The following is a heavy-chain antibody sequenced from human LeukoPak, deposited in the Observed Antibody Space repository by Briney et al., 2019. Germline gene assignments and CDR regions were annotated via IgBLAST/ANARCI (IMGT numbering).Heavy chain of an antibody. CDR2: INEDGGEN. V-gene: IGHV3-7*01. Sequence: GGSLTLSCAASGFTFSNYWMSWVRQAPGKGLEWVANINEDGGENYYVDSVKGRFSISRDNANNSLYLQMTSLRAEDTAVYYCARDRGSNYGGAFDYWGQGTLVTVSS. CDR3: ARDRGSNYGGAFDY. D-gene: IGHD4-11*01. CDR1: GFTFSNYW. J-gene: IGHJ4*02.